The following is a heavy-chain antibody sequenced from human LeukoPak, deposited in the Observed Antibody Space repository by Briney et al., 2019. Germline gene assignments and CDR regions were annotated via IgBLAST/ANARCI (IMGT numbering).Heavy chain of an antibody. CDR2: ISGRTGGT. CDR1: GFTFSNYG. V-gene: IGHV3-23*01. Sequence: PGGSLRLSCAASGFTFSNYGMSWVRQAPGKGLEWVSAISGRTGGTYYADSVKGRFTISRDDSKSTLYLQMDSLRAEDTAVYYCAKCGNSGCHLIDYWGQGTLVTVSS. D-gene: IGHD5-12*01. J-gene: IGHJ4*02. CDR3: AKCGNSGCHLIDY.